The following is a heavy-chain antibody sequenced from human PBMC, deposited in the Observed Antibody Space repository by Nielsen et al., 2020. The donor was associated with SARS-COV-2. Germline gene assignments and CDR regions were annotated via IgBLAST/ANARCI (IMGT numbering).Heavy chain of an antibody. CDR1: GYTFTSYY. D-gene: IGHD6-19*01. J-gene: IGHJ5*02. CDR2: INPSGGST. V-gene: IGHV1-46*01. Sequence: ASVKVSCKASGYTFTSYYMHWVRQAPGQGLEWMGIINPSGGSTSYAQKFQGRVTMTRDTSTSTVYMELSSLRSEDTAVYYCARDTGSPVAGSGGWFDPWGQGTLVTVSS. CDR3: ARDTGSPVAGSGGWFDP.